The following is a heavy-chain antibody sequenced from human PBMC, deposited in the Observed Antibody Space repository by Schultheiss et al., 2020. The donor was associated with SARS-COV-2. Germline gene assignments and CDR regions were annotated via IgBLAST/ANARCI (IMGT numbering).Heavy chain of an antibody. CDR2: IWYDGSNK. CDR1: GFTFSSYG. J-gene: IGHJ6*02. Sequence: GESLKISCAASGFTFSSYGMHWVRQAPGKGLEWVAVIWYDGSNKYYADSVKGRFTISRDNSKNTLYLQMNSLRAEDTAVYYCARVHYYYYGMDVWGQGTTVTVSS. V-gene: IGHV3-33*01. CDR3: ARVHYYYYGMDV.